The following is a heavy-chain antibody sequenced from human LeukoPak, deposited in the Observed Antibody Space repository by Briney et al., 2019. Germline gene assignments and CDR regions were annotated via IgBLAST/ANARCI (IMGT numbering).Heavy chain of an antibody. CDR2: ISGSGGST. CDR3: AKAVRTIPATLTFDC. Sequence: GGSLRLSCAASGFTFSNYAMSWVRQAPGKGLEWVSSISGSGGSTYYADSVKGRFTISRDNSKNTLYLQMNSLRAEDTAVYYCAKAVRTIPATLTFDCWGQGTLVTVSS. CDR1: GFTFSNYA. D-gene: IGHD4-17*01. J-gene: IGHJ4*02. V-gene: IGHV3-23*01.